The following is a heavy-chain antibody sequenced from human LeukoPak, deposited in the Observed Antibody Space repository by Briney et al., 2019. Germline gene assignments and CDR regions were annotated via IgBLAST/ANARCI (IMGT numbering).Heavy chain of an antibody. J-gene: IGHJ1*01. Sequence: SETLSLTCLVSGDSIRSSNYYWDWIRQPPGKGLEWIGSIYYSGGTYYNSSLKSRVSMSVDTTKNQFSLRLTSMTAADTAVYYCARRRYYDGSGYLDWGQGTLVIVS. CDR1: GDSIRSSNYY. CDR2: IYYSGGT. V-gene: IGHV4-39*01. D-gene: IGHD3-22*01. CDR3: ARRRYYDGSGYLD.